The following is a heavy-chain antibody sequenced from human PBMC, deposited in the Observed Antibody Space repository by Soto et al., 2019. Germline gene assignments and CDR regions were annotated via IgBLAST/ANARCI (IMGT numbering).Heavy chain of an antibody. Sequence: EGQLVQSGGGLVQPGGSLRLSCTASGFAFDDYYMDWVRQVPGKGLEWIGRTRDKPNNYAAEYVASVKGRFTISRDASKDSMYLQMNTVRTEDTAVDYCARDTGGSNGYWGPGALVIVSS. V-gene: IGHV3-72*01. J-gene: IGHJ4*02. D-gene: IGHD3-16*01. CDR2: TRDKPNNYAA. CDR1: GFAFDDYY. CDR3: ARDTGGSNGY.